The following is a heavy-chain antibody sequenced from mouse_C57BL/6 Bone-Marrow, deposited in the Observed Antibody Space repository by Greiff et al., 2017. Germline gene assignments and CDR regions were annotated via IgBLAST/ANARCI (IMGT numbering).Heavy chain of an antibody. V-gene: IGHV1-82*01. Sequence: VKLQESGPELVKPGASVKISCKASGYAFSSSWMNWVKQRPGKGLEWIGRIYPGDGDTNYNGKFKGTATLPADKSSSTAYMQFSSLTSEVSVVYFCARENSYSSKAYWGQGTTLTVSS. D-gene: IGHD1-1*01. CDR2: IYPGDGDT. CDR1: GYAFSSSW. CDR3: ARENSYSSKAY. J-gene: IGHJ2*01.